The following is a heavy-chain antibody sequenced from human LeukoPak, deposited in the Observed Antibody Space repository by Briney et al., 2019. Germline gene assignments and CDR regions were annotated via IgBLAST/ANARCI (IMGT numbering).Heavy chain of an antibody. CDR2: IYYSGST. CDR3: ARGGSGGPNIDY. Sequence: SETLSLTCTVSGGSISSSSYYWGWIRQPPGKGLEWIGSIYYSGSTYYNPSLKSRVTISVDTSKNQFSLKLSSVTAADTAVYYCARGGSGGPNIDYWGQGTLVTVSS. V-gene: IGHV4-39*07. CDR1: GGSISSSSYY. D-gene: IGHD6-19*01. J-gene: IGHJ4*02.